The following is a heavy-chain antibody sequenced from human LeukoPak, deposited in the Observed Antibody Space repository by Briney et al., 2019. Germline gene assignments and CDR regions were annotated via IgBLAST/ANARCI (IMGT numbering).Heavy chain of an antibody. J-gene: IGHJ4*02. V-gene: IGHV4-34*01. Sequence: SETLSLTCAVYGGSFSGYYWSWIRQPPGKGLEWIGEINHSGSTNYNPSLKSRVTISVGTSKNQFSLKLSSVTAADTAVYYCASFACSGGSCRLDYWGQGTLVTVSS. D-gene: IGHD2-15*01. CDR3: ASFACSGGSCRLDY. CDR2: INHSGST. CDR1: GGSFSGYY.